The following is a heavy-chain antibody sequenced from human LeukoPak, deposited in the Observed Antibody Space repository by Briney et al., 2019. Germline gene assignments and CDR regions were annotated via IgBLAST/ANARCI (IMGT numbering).Heavy chain of an antibody. J-gene: IGHJ6*02. CDR1: GFTFSSYW. CDR3: ARVTASIAPRYYYYGMDV. V-gene: IGHV3-7*01. CDR2: IKQDGSEK. Sequence: GGSLRLSCAASGFTFSSYWMSWVRQAPGKGLEWVANIKQDGSEKYYVDSVKGRFTISRDNAKNSLYLQMNSLRAEDTAVYYCARVTASIAPRYYYYGMDVWGQGTTVTVSS. D-gene: IGHD6-6*01.